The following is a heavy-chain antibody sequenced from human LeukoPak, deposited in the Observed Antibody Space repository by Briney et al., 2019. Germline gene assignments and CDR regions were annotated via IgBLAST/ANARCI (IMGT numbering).Heavy chain of an antibody. D-gene: IGHD2-21*01. J-gene: IGHJ6*02. V-gene: IGHV3-30*18. Sequence: PGRSLRLSCAASGFTFSNYDMHWVRQAPGKGLEWVAVISYDGSNKYYADSVKGRFTISRDNSKNTLYLQMNSLRAEDTAVYYCAKNGVMDGMGVWGQGTTVTVSS. CDR3: AKNGVMDGMGV. CDR1: GFTFSNYD. CDR2: ISYDGSNK.